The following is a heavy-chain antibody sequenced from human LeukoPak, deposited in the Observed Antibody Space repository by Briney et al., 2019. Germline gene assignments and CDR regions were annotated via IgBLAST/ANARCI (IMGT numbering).Heavy chain of an antibody. CDR1: GASISGYY. J-gene: IGHJ5*02. V-gene: IGHV4-59*12. D-gene: IGHD6-13*01. CDR3: ARGTISIAAARYNWFDP. Sequence: PSETLSLTCTVSGASISGYYWTWIRQPPGKGLEWIGQMYYSANTNYNPSLKSRVTISVDTSKNQFSLKLSSVTAADTAVYYCARGTISIAAARYNWFDPWGQGTLVTVSS. CDR2: MYYSANT.